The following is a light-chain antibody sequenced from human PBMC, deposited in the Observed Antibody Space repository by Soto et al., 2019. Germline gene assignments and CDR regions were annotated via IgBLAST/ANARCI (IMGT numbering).Light chain of an antibody. CDR1: QSVSSY. CDR2: DAS. CDR3: QQRSNWAPT. Sequence: EIVLTQSPATLSLSPGERATLSCRASQSVSSYLAWYQQKPGQAPRLLIYDASNRATGIPARFSGSGSGTDFTLTISSLEPADFAVYYCQQRSNWAPTFGQGTKGEIK. J-gene: IGKJ1*01. V-gene: IGKV3-11*01.